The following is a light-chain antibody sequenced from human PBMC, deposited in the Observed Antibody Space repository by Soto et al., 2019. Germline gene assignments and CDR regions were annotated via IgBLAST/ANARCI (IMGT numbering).Light chain of an antibody. CDR3: QQYNRYWT. J-gene: IGKJ1*01. V-gene: IGKV1-5*01. CDR2: DVS. CDR1: QDISSY. Sequence: DIQMTQSPSSLSASVGDRVTVTCQASQDISSYLNWYQQKPGKAPKLLIYDVSSLESGVPSRFSGSGSETEFTLTISSLFPDDFATYYCQQYNRYWTFGQGTKVDIK.